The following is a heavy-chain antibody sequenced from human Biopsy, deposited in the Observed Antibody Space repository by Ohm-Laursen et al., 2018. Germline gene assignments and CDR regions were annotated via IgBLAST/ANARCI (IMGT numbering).Heavy chain of an antibody. D-gene: IGHD2-2*01. CDR3: ARAVRNQMLSTV. CDR1: GYTFTSYD. CDR2: VNPVSKNT. J-gene: IGHJ6*02. V-gene: IGHV1-8*01. Sequence: SVKVSCKTYGYTFTSYDISWMRQVSGQGLEWIGWVNPVSKNTVSVKDFRGRVTLTGDTSSSTSYMELRSLTSKGTAIYYCARAVRNQMLSTVWGQGTAVTVSS.